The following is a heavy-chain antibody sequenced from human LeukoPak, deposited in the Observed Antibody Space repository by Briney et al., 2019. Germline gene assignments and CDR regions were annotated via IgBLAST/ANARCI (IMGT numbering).Heavy chain of an antibody. D-gene: IGHD3-22*01. J-gene: IGHJ4*02. CDR2: IKSKTEGGTT. CDR1: GFTFSNAW. Sequence: GGSLRLSCAASGFTFSNAWMSWVRQAPGQGLEWVGRIKSKTEGGTTNYAAPVKGRFTISRDDSKITLYLKMNSLKTEDTAVYYCTTDPLVVLDYWGQGTLVTVSS. V-gene: IGHV3-15*01. CDR3: TTDPLVVLDY.